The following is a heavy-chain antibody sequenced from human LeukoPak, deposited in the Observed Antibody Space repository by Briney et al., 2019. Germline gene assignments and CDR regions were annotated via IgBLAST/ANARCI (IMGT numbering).Heavy chain of an antibody. CDR3: TSLTPGIVGASSVSY. CDR1: GFTFSSYA. D-gene: IGHD1-26*01. V-gene: IGHV3-23*01. Sequence: GGSLRLSCAASGFTFSSYAMSWVRQAPGKGLEWVSGISTSGGSTSYADSVEGRFTLSRDSSKNTLYLQMNSLRAEDTAVYYCTSLTPGIVGASSVSYWGQGTLVAVSS. J-gene: IGHJ4*02. CDR2: ISTSGGST.